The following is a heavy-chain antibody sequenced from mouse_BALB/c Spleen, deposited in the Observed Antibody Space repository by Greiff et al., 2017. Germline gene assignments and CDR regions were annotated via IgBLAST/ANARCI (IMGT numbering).Heavy chain of an antibody. J-gene: IGHJ3*01. V-gene: IGHV5-12-1*01. CDR2: ISSGGGST. Sequence: EVQVVESGGGLVKPGGSLKLSCAASGFAFSSYDMSWVRQTPEKRLEWVAYISSGGGSTYYPDTVKGRFTISRDNAKNTLYLQMSSLKSEDTAMYYCASLFRGFAYWGEGTLVTVSA. CDR3: ASLFRGFAY. CDR1: GFAFSSYD.